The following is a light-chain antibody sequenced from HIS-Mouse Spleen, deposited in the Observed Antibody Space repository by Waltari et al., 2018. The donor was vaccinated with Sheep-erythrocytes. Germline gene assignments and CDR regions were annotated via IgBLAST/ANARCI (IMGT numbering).Light chain of an antibody. Sequence: DIQMTQSPSSLSASVGDIVTITCRASQSISSYLNWYQQKPGKAPKLLIYAASSLQSWVPSRFSGSGSGTDFTLTISSLQPEDFATYYCQQSYSTPPTFGQGTKVEIK. CDR3: QQSYSTPPT. J-gene: IGKJ1*01. CDR2: AAS. V-gene: IGKV1-39*01. CDR1: QSISSY.